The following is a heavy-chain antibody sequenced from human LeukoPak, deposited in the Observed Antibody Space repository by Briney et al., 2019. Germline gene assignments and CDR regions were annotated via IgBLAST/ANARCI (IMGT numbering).Heavy chain of an antibody. CDR2: IYYSGST. Sequence: PSQTLSLTCTVSGGSISSGDYYWSWIRQPPGKGLEWIGYIYYSGSTYYNPSLKSRVTISVDTSKNQFSLMLSSVTAADTAVYYCARDNPGSYSHYGMDVWGKGTTVTVSS. V-gene: IGHV4-30-4*01. CDR3: ARDNPGSYSHYGMDV. CDR1: GGSISSGDYY. D-gene: IGHD3-10*01. J-gene: IGHJ6*04.